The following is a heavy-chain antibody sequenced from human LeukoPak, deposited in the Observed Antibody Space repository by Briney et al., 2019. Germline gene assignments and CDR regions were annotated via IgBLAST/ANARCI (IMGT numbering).Heavy chain of an antibody. D-gene: IGHD3-10*01. V-gene: IGHV4-39*01. CDR1: GGSISSSSYY. CDR2: IYYSGST. J-gene: IGHJ3*02. CDR3: ARRGRFGDFPDAFDI. Sequence: PSETLSLTCTVSGGSISSSSYYWGWIRQPPGKGLEWIGSIYYSGSTYYNPSLKSRVTISVDTSKNQFSLKLSSVTAADTAVYYCARRGRFGDFPDAFDIWGQGTTVTVSS.